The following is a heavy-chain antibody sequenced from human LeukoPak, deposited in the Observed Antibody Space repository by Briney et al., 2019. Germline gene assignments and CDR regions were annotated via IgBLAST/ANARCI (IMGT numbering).Heavy chain of an antibody. CDR1: GGSISSSSYY. J-gene: IGHJ4*02. Sequence: PSETLSLTCTVSGGSISSSSYYWGWIRQPPGKGLEWIGSIYYSGSTYYNPSLKSRVTISVDTSKNQFSPKLSSVTAADTAVYYCARLRFPPANFFDYWGQGTLVTVSS. D-gene: IGHD6-25*01. CDR2: IYYSGST. V-gene: IGHV4-39*01. CDR3: ARLRFPPANFFDY.